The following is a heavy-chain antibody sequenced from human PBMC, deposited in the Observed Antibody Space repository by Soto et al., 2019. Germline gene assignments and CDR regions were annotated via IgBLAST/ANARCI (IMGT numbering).Heavy chain of an antibody. J-gene: IGHJ4*02. CDR2: INAGNGNT. CDR3: ARPKDYDARLDY. D-gene: IGHD3-22*01. V-gene: IGHV1-3*01. CDR1: GYTFTRYN. Sequence: QVQLVQSGAEVKKPGASVKVSCKASGYTFTRYNMHWVRQAPGQRLEWMGWINAGNGNTKYSRKFQGRVTFTRDTSPNKAYTALGSLTSADTAVYYCARPKDYDARLDYWGQGTLVTVSS.